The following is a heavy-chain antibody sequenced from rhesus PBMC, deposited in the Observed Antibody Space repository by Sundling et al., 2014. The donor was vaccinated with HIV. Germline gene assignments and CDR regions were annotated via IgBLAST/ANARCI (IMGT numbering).Heavy chain of an antibody. V-gene: IGHV3-175*01. D-gene: IGHD2-39*02. Sequence: EVQLAESGGGMVQPGGSLRLSCAASGFTVSSYWMTWVRQAPGKGLEWISDIYGGTKYYGDSVKGRFTVSRDIAKNAIYLYMKALRAEDTAVYYCTRVRSGGFYLDHWGQGVLVTVSS. CDR2: IYGGTK. CDR3: TRVRSGGFYLDH. CDR1: GFTVSSYW. J-gene: IGHJ4*01.